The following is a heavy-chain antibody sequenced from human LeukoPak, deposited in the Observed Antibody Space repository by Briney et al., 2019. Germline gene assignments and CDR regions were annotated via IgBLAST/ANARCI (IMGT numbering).Heavy chain of an antibody. CDR3: TRGGLTGQMAAFDY. CDR1: GFTLSDYW. Sequence: GGSLRLSCAASGFTLSDYWMHWVRQVPGEGPVWVSRINGDGRSTTYADSVKGRFTISRDNAKNTIFLQMTSLRDEDTAVYYCTRGGLTGQMAAFDYWGQGALVTVAS. V-gene: IGHV3-74*01. D-gene: IGHD3-9*01. J-gene: IGHJ4*02. CDR2: INGDGRST.